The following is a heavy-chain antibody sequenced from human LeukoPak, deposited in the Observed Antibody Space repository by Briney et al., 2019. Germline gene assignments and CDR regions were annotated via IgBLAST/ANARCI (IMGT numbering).Heavy chain of an antibody. D-gene: IGHD3-10*01. CDR2: IHYSGST. CDR1: GASITTSNHY. J-gene: IGHJ4*02. CDR3: ARGRTYYGSGSYGY. Sequence: SETLSLTCTVAGASITTSNHYWSWIRQSPGKGLEWLGGIHYSGSTYYNPSLKSRVTISVDTSKNQFSLKLSSVTAADTAVYYCARGRTYYGSGSYGYWGQGTLVTVSS. V-gene: IGHV4-39*01.